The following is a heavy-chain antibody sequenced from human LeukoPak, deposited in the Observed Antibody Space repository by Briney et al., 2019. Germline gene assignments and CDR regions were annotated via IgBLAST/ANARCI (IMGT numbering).Heavy chain of an antibody. CDR1: GVSISSGGYS. J-gene: IGHJ4*02. Sequence: PSETLSLTCTVSGVSISSGGYSWRWIRQHPGKGLEWIGYIYYSGNTYYNPPLKSQVTISVDTSKNQFSLKLGSATAADTAVYYCARDRTGDSVVDYWGQGTLVTVSS. CDR2: IYYSGNT. CDR3: ARDRTGDSVVDY. D-gene: IGHD7-27*01. V-gene: IGHV4-31*01.